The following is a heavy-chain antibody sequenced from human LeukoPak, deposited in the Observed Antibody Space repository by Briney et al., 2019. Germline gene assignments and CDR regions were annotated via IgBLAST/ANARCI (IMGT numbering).Heavy chain of an antibody. CDR2: IYYSGST. V-gene: IGHV4-39*01. J-gene: IGHJ4*02. CDR1: GGSISSNIYY. Sequence: SETLSLTCTVSGGSISSNIYYWGWIRQPPGRGLEWIGDIYYSGSTYYNPSLKSRVTISVDTSKNQFSLKLSSVTTADTAVYYCSRRGGYDFSYDYWGQGILVTVSS. D-gene: IGHD5-12*01. CDR3: SRRGGYDFSYDY.